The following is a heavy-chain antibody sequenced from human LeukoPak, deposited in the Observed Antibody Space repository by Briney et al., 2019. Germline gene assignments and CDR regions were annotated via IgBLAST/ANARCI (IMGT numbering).Heavy chain of an antibody. CDR3: ARDRGIVVVPAVPMGYFDY. J-gene: IGHJ4*02. CDR1: GFTFSSYA. V-gene: IGHV3-30*01. Sequence: GRSLRLSCAASGFTFSSYAMHWVRQAPGKGLEWVAVISYDGSNKYYADSVKGRFTVSRDNSKNTLYLQMNSLRAEDTAVYYCARDRGIVVVPAVPMGYFDYWGQGTLVTVSS. D-gene: IGHD2-2*01. CDR2: ISYDGSNK.